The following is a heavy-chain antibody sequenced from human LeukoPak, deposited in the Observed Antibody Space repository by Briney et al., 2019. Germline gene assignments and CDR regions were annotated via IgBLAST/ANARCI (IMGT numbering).Heavy chain of an antibody. V-gene: IGHV1-18*01. Sequence: ASVKVSCKASGYTFTSYGISWVRQAPGQGLEWMRWISAYNGNTNYAQKLQGRVAMTTDTSTSTAYMELRSLRSDDTAVYYCAREHYYGSGSYLWSDYWGQGTLVTVSS. CDR3: AREHYYGSGSYLWSDY. CDR2: ISAYNGNT. D-gene: IGHD3-10*01. CDR1: GYTFTSYG. J-gene: IGHJ4*02.